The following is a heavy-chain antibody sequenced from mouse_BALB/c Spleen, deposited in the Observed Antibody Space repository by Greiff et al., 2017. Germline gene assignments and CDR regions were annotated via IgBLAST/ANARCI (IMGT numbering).Heavy chain of an antibody. CDR1: GYAFTSYN. Sequence: EVKLVESGPELVKPGASVKVSCKASGYAFTSYNMYWVKQSHGKSLEWIGYIDPYNGGTSYNQKFKGKATLTVDKSSSTAYMHLNSLTSEDSAVYYCARGDYYGSSSAWFAYWGQGTLVTVSA. V-gene: IGHV1S135*01. J-gene: IGHJ3*01. CDR2: IDPYNGGT. D-gene: IGHD1-1*01. CDR3: ARGDYYGSSSAWFAY.